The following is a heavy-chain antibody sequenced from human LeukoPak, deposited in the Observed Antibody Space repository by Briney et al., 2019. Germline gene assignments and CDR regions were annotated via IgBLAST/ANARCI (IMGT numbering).Heavy chain of an antibody. CDR3: AKVGESGGVWKYYFDY. V-gene: IGHV3-66*01. D-gene: IGHD2-15*01. J-gene: IGHJ4*02. CDR1: GFTVSSNY. Sequence: GGSLRLSCAASGFTVSSNYMSWVRQAPGKGLEWVSVIYSGGSTYYADSVKGRFTISRDNSKNTLYLQMNSLRAEDTAVYYCAKVGESGGVWKYYFDYWGQGTLVTVSS. CDR2: IYSGGST.